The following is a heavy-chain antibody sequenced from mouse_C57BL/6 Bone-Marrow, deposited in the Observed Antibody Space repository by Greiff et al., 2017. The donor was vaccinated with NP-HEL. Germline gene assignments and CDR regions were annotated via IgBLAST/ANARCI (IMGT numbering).Heavy chain of an antibody. V-gene: IGHV1-19*01. CDR1: GYTFTDYY. J-gene: IGHJ4*01. CDR3: ENYGGYAMDY. CDR2: INPYNGST. Sequence: EVQLQQSGPVLVKPGASVKMSCKASGYTFTDYYMNWVKQSHGKSLEWIGVINPYNGSTSYNQKFKGKATLTVDKSSSTAYRERDSLTSDDSAVKYCENYGGYAMDYWGQGTSVTVSS. D-gene: IGHD1-1*01.